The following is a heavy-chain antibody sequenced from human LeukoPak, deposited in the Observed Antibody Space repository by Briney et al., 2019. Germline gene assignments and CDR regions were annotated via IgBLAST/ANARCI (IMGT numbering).Heavy chain of an antibody. V-gene: IGHV1-46*01. CDR2: INPSGDST. J-gene: IGHJ5*02. CDR1: GYTFTSYY. Sequence: GASVKVSCKASGYTFTSYYMHWVRQAPGQGLEWMGIINPSGDSTSYAQKFQGRVTMTRDTSTSTVYMELSSLRSEDTAVYYCARGCDFWSGYSIRENWFDPWGQGTLVTVSS. CDR3: ARGCDFWSGYSIRENWFDP. D-gene: IGHD3-3*01.